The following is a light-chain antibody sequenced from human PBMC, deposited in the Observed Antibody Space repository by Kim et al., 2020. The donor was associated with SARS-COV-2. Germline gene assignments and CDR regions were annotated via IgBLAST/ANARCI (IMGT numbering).Light chain of an antibody. CDR1: RSNVGGQG. CDR2: RNN. V-gene: IGLV10-54*01. J-gene: IGLJ3*02. Sequence: QTATLTWTGNRSNVGGQGAAWRQQHQGHPPKLLSYRNNHRPSGISGRLSASKSGNIASLTITGLQPEDEADYYCSAWDSSLSTWLFGGGTQLTVL. CDR3: SAWDSSLSTWL.